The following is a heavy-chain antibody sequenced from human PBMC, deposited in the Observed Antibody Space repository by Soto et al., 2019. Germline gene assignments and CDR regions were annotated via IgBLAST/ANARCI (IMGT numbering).Heavy chain of an antibody. D-gene: IGHD2-2*01. CDR1: GFTFSSYA. J-gene: IGHJ4*01. Sequence: PGGSLRLSCSASGFTFSSYAMHWVRQAPGKGLEYVSAISSNGGSTYYADSVKGRFTISRDNSKNTLYLQMSSLRAEDTAVYYSVKDPFKNIVVVQAAAPFDYGAKEPLVTVS. CDR3: VKDPFKNIVVVQAAAPFDY. CDR2: ISSNGGST. V-gene: IGHV3-64D*06.